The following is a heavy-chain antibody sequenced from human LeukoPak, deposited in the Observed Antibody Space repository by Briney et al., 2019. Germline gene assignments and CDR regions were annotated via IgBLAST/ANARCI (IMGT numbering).Heavy chain of an antibody. CDR3: ARDQYYYDSSGYGGLYYFDY. Sequence: SETLSLTCTVSGGSISSYYWSRIRQPAGKGLEWIGRIYASGSTNYNPSLKSRVTMSVDTSKNQFSLKLSSVTAADTAVYYCARDQYYYDSSGYGGLYYFDYWGQGTLVTVSS. D-gene: IGHD3-22*01. CDR2: IYASGST. J-gene: IGHJ4*02. CDR1: GGSISSYY. V-gene: IGHV4-4*07.